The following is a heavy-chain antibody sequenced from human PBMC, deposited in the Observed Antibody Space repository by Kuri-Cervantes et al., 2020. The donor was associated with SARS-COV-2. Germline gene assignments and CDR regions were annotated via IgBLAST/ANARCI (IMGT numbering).Heavy chain of an antibody. CDR1: GFTFSSYG. CDR2: ISYDGSNK. CDR3: AKDWSLGGNFRYYFDY. V-gene: IGHV3-30*18. J-gene: IGHJ4*02. D-gene: IGHD4-23*01. Sequence: GGSLRLSCAASGFTFSSYGMHWVRQAPGKGLEWVAVISYDGSNKNYADSVKGRFTISRDNSKNTLYLQMNSLRAEDTAVYYCAKDWSLGGNFRYYFDYWGQGTLVTVSS.